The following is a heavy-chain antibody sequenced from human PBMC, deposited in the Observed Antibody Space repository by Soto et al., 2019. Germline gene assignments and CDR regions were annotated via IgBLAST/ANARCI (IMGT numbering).Heavy chain of an antibody. D-gene: IGHD2-15*01. CDR1: GVFFSNYH. V-gene: IGHV3-23*01. CDR3: AKDAVVVVAANFDY. CDR2: ISGGGDST. J-gene: IGHJ4*02. Sequence: EVQLLESGGALVQPGGSLRLSCAASGVFFSNYHMSWVRQSPGKGLQWVAAISGGGDSTYYADSVKGRFTISRDNSKNTLYLQMNSLRAEDTAVYYCAKDAVVVVAANFDYWGQGTLVTVSS.